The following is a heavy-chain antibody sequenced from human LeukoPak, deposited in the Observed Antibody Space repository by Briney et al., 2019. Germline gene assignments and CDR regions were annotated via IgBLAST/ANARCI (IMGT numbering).Heavy chain of an antibody. CDR1: GGSISSYY. V-gene: IGHV4-4*07. CDR2: IYTSGST. J-gene: IGHJ3*02. Sequence: SETLSLTCTVSGGSISSYYWSWIRRPAGKGLEWIGRIYTSGSTNYNPSLKRRFTMSVDTSKNQFSLKLSSVTAADTAVYYYARGLGAAVGYAFDIWGQGTMVTVSS. CDR3: ARGLGAAVGYAFDI. D-gene: IGHD6-13*01.